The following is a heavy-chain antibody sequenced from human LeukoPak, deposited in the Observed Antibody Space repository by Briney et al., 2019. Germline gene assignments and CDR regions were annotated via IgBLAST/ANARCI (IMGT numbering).Heavy chain of an antibody. Sequence: GASVKVSCKASGYTFTSYGISWVRQAPGQGLEWMGWISAYNGNTNYAQKLQGRVTMTTDTSTRTAYMELRSLRSDDTAVYYCARDRRCSGGSCYKGYFDYWGQGTLVTVSS. CDR3: ARDRRCSGGSCYKGYFDY. CDR2: ISAYNGNT. D-gene: IGHD2-15*01. V-gene: IGHV1-18*01. CDR1: GYTFTSYG. J-gene: IGHJ4*02.